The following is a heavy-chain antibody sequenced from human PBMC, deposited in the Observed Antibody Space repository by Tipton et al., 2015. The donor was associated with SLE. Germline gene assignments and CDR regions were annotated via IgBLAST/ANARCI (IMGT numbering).Heavy chain of an antibody. Sequence: TLSLTCAVSGGSITSGSYHWSWIRQPAGKGLQWMGYIYTSGRTNYNPSLKSRLTISVDTSKNQFSLKLSSVTAADTAVYYCARRLEYSSGGYEEYFDYWGQGTLVTVSS. J-gene: IGHJ4*02. CDR3: ARRLEYSSGGYEEYFDY. V-gene: IGHV4-61*09. CDR2: IYTSGRT. CDR1: GGSITSGSYH. D-gene: IGHD6-19*01.